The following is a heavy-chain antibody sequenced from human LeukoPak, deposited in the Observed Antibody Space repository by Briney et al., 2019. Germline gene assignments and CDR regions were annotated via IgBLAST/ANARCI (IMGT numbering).Heavy chain of an antibody. V-gene: IGHV3-74*01. CDR1: GFSFSGHW. J-gene: IGHJ4*02. Sequence: PGGSLRLSCTASGFSFSGHWMHWARQLPGKGLVWVSRISPTGSTTSYADSVKGRFTTSRDNAKNTLFLQMNSLRAEDTAVYYCTRDFDFSSAIWGQGTLVTVSS. CDR3: TRDFDFSSAI. D-gene: IGHD3-3*01. CDR2: ISPTGSTT.